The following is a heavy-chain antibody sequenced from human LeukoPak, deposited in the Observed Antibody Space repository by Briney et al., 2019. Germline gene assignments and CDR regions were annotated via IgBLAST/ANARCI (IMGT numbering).Heavy chain of an antibody. CDR3: ARVFARSGGISGSYFYY. Sequence: SVKVSCKASGGTFSSYAINWVRQAPRQGPEWMGGIIPIFGRANYAQKFQGRVTMTTDESTSTAYMELSSLRSEDTAVYYCARVFARSGGISGSYFYYWGQGTLVTVSS. CDR2: IIPIFGRA. D-gene: IGHD1-26*01. J-gene: IGHJ4*02. CDR1: GGTFSSYA. V-gene: IGHV1-69*05.